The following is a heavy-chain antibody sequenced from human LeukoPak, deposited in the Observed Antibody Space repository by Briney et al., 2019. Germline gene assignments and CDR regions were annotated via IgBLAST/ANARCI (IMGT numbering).Heavy chain of an antibody. V-gene: IGHV3-23*01. CDR3: AKEVDGDPHY. CDR2: TSGSGGST. D-gene: IGHD4-17*01. Sequence: GGSLRLSCAASGFTFSSYAMSWVRQAAGEGLEWVSATSGSGGSTYYADSVKGRFTISRDNSKNTLYLQMNSLRAEDTAVYYCAKEVDGDPHYWGQGTLVTVSS. CDR1: GFTFSSYA. J-gene: IGHJ4*02.